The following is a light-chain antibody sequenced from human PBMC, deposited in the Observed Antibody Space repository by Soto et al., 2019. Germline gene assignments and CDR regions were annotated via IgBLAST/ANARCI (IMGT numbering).Light chain of an antibody. V-gene: IGLV2-8*01. J-gene: IGLJ2*01. CDR2: EVN. Sequence: QSVLTQPLSASGSPGQSVTISCTGTSSDVGGYNYVSWYQQHPGKAPKLMIYEVNKRPSGVPDRFSGSKSGNSASLTVSGLQAEDEADYYCSSYAGSNNLVFGGGTKVTVL. CDR1: SSDVGGYNY. CDR3: SSYAGSNNLV.